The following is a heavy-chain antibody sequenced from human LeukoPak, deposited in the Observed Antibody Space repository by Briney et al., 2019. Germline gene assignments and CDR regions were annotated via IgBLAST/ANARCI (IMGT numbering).Heavy chain of an antibody. D-gene: IGHD3-10*01. CDR3: ARLAPGAAFDI. CDR2: IIPILGIA. J-gene: IGHJ3*02. Sequence: GASVKVSCKASGGTFSSYAISWVRQAPGQGLEWMGRIIPILGIANYAQKFQGRVMITADKSTSTAYMELSSLRSEDTAVYYCARLAPGAAFDIWGQGTMVTVSS. V-gene: IGHV1-69*04. CDR1: GGTFSSYA.